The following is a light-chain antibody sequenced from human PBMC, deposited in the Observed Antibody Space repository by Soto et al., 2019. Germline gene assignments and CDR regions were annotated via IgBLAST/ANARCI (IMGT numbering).Light chain of an antibody. Sequence: IAVTHSAAALSVSQGERAIPSCRASENVNRNVAWWYQKKPGQTPRLLIFGAYTRASGIPGRFSGSGSGTEFTLTISSLQSEDFAXYXSQQYXXXPSXGQGSKVDI. J-gene: IGKJ1*01. CDR1: ENVNRN. CDR3: QQYXXXPS. CDR2: GAY. V-gene: IGKV3-15*01.